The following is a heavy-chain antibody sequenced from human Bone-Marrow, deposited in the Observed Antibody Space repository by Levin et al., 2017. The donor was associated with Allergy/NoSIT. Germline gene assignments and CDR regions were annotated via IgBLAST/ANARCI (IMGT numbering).Heavy chain of an antibody. CDR3: ASQPQLSPHYYYYGMDG. J-gene: IGHJ6*02. CDR1: GFTFSSYA. D-gene: IGHD5-18*01. V-gene: IGHV3-30*04. Sequence: GGSLRLSCAASGFTFSSYAMHWVRQAPGKGLEWVAVISYDGSNKYYADSVKGRFTISRDNSKNTLYLQMNSLRAEDTAVYYCASQPQLSPHYYYYGMDGWGQGTTVTVSS. CDR2: ISYDGSNK.